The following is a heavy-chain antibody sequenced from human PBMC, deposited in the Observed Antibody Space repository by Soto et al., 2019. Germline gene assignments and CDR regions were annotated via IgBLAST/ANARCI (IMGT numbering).Heavy chain of an antibody. CDR1: GGSISSSNW. V-gene: IGHV4-4*02. CDR2: IYHSGST. Sequence: PSETLSLTCAVSGGSISSSNWRSWVRQPPGKGLEWIGEIYHSGSTNYNPSLKSRVTISVDKSKNQFSLKLSSVTAADTAVYYCARGVYSYDRDYYYGMDVWGQGTTVTVSS. J-gene: IGHJ6*02. D-gene: IGHD5-18*01. CDR3: ARGVYSYDRDYYYGMDV.